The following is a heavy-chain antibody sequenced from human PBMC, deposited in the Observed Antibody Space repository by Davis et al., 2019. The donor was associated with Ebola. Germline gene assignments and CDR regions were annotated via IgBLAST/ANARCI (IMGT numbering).Heavy chain of an antibody. CDR3: ARDHGGGRMDV. D-gene: IGHD3-16*01. Sequence: SETLSPTCPLPGAPISNHYWTWIPQPPGKGLEWIGNIYYTGGTHSSPSLKSRVTFFIDTSKDEFSLKLTSVTAADTAVYYCARDHGGGRMDVWGQGTTVTVSS. CDR1: GAPISNHY. J-gene: IGHJ6*02. V-gene: IGHV4-59*11. CDR2: IYYTGGT.